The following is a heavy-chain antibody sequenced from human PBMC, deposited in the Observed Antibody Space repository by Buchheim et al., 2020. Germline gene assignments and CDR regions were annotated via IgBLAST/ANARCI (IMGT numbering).Heavy chain of an antibody. CDR1: GDSISSGVYY. CDR3: ARDLTGGLRGSFDY. Sequence: QVQLQESGPGLVKPSQTLSLTCTVSGDSISSGVYYWSWIRQHPGKGLEWIGYIYYSGSTYYNLSLKSRVTISVDTSKNQFSLKLSSVTAADTAVYYCARDLTGGLRGSFDYWGQGTL. V-gene: IGHV4-31*03. CDR2: IYYSGST. D-gene: IGHD1-26*01. J-gene: IGHJ4*02.